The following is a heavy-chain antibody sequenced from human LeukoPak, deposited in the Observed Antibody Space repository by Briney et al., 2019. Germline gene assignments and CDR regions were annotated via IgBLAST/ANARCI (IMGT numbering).Heavy chain of an antibody. V-gene: IGHV4-59*01. J-gene: IGHJ3*02. CDR2: IYYSGST. Sequence: PSETLSLTCAVYGGSFSGYYWSWIRQPPGKGLEWIGYIYYSGSTNYNPSLKSRVTISVDTSKNQFSLKLSSVTAADTAVYYCAINYDSSGYAFDIWGQGTMVTVSS. D-gene: IGHD3-22*01. CDR1: GGSFSGYY. CDR3: AINYDSSGYAFDI.